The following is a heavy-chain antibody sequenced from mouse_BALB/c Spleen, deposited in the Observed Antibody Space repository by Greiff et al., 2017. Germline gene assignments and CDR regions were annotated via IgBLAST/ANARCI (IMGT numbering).Heavy chain of an antibody. CDR1: GFSLTSYG. V-gene: IGHV2-9*02. Sequence: QVQLKESGPGLVAPSQSLSITCTVSGFSLTSYGVHWVRQPPGKGLEWLGVIWAGGSTNYNSALMSRLSISKDNSKSQVFLKMNSLQTDDTAMYYCARDRASYYGNYLFAYWGQGTLVTVSA. CDR3: ARDRASYYGNYLFAY. D-gene: IGHD2-10*01. J-gene: IGHJ3*01. CDR2: IWAGGST.